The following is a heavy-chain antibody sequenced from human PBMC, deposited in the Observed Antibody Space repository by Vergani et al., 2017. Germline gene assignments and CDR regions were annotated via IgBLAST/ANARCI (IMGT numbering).Heavy chain of an antibody. CDR2: ISYDGSNK. D-gene: IGHD1-26*01. CDR3: ARGELSGYSDY. Sequence: VQLVESGGGLVQPGGSLRLSCAASGFTFSSYAMHWVRQAPGKGLEWVAVISYDGSNKYYADSVKGRFTISRDNSKNTLYLQMNSLRAEDTAVYYCARGELSGYSDYWGQGTLVTVSS. CDR1: GFTFSSYA. J-gene: IGHJ4*02. V-gene: IGHV3-30-3*01.